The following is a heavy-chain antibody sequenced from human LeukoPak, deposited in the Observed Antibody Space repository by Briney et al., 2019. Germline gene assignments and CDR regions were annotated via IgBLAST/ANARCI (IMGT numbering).Heavy chain of an antibody. CDR2: IYYSGST. CDR1: GGSISSGGYY. V-gene: IGHV4-31*03. CDR3: ARGLWFGELFWFDP. D-gene: IGHD3-10*01. Sequence: SQTLSLTCTVSGGSISSGGYYWSWIRQHPGKGLEWIGYIYYSGSTYYNPSLKSRVTISVDTSKNQFSLKLSSVTAADTAVYYCARGLWFGELFWFDPWGQGTLVTVSS. J-gene: IGHJ5*02.